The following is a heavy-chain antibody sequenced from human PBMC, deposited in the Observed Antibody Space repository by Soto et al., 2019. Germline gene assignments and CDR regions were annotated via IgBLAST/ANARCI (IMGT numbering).Heavy chain of an antibody. CDR3: SSGAVTMILVLCLCAFEL. Sequence: QVQLVQSGAEVKKPGSSVKVSCKASGGSFSNYAISWVRQAPGQGLEWMGGIIPIFGTAHYAQQFQGRVTTTADESTPPASMELSSLRSDATAVYSCSSGAVTMILVLCLCAFELWGQGTMVTVSS. CDR1: GGSFSNYA. CDR2: IIPIFGTA. J-gene: IGHJ3*01. D-gene: IGHD3-22*01. V-gene: IGHV1-69*12.